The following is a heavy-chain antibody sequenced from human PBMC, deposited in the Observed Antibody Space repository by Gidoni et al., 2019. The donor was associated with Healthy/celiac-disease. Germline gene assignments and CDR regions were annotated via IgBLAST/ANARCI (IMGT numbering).Heavy chain of an antibody. V-gene: IGHV4-34*01. Sequence: QLQLPLRAAGLFKPSETLSLTCAAYGWFFSGYSWSWIRQPPGKGLEWMGEINQSGSTNYNPSLKSRVTISGDTSKNQFSLKLSSVTAADTAVYDCARGRYIVATFNYYYYYMDVWGKGTTVTVSS. CDR1: GWFFSGYS. CDR2: INQSGST. D-gene: IGHD5-12*01. J-gene: IGHJ6*03. CDR3: ARGRYIVATFNYYYYYMDV.